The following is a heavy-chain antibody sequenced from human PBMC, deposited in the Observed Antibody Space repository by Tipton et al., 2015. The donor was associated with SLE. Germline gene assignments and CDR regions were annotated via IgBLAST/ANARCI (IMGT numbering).Heavy chain of an antibody. Sequence: TLSLTCTVSGGSINRGDYYWVWIRQPPGKGLEWIGSVYYSGSTYYNPSLKSRVTISVDTSKNQFSLRLSSVTAADTAVYYCARLGRDFDYWGQGALVTVSS. V-gene: IGHV4-39*01. J-gene: IGHJ4*02. CDR3: ARLGRDFDY. D-gene: IGHD7-27*01. CDR2: VYYSGST. CDR1: GGSINRGDYY.